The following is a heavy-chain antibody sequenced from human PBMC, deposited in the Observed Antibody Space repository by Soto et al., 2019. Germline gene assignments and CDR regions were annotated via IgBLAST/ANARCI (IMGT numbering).Heavy chain of an antibody. J-gene: IGHJ5*02. D-gene: IGHD1-26*01. CDR3: ARDRFSARMRRGSWFDP. Sequence: ASVKVSCKASGYTFTSYGISWVRQAPGQGLEWMGWISAYNGNTNYAQKLQGRVTMTTDTSTSTAYMELRSLRSDDTAVYYCARDRFSARMRRGSWFDPWGQGTLVTVSS. CDR1: GYTFTSYG. CDR2: ISAYNGNT. V-gene: IGHV1-18*01.